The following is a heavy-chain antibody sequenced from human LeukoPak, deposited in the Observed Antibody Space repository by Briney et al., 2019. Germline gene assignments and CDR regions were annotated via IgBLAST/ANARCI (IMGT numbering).Heavy chain of an antibody. J-gene: IGHJ4*02. CDR2: ISYDGSNK. Sequence: GGSLRLSCAASGFTFSSYAMSWVRQAPGKGLEWVAVISYDGSNKYYADSVKGRFTISRDNSKNTLYLQMNSLRAEDTAVYYCAKDHPTYYYDSSGCSLDYWGQGTLVTVSS. V-gene: IGHV3-30*18. D-gene: IGHD3-22*01. CDR1: GFTFSSYA. CDR3: AKDHPTYYYDSSGCSLDY.